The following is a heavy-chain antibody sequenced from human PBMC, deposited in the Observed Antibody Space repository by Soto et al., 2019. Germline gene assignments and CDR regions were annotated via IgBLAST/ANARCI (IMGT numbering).Heavy chain of an antibody. CDR2: IWYDGSNK. J-gene: IGHJ4*02. V-gene: IGHV3-33*01. Sequence: QVQLVESGGGVVQPGRSLRLSCAASGFTFSSYGMHWVRQAPGKGLEWVAVIWYDGSNKYYADSVKGRFTISRDNSKNTLYRKMTSRGAEDTVVYYGARGHNRVRGKLQRWGGIFDYWGQGTLVTVSS. CDR3: ARGHNRVRGKLQRWGGIFDY. D-gene: IGHD3-10*01. CDR1: GFTFSSYG.